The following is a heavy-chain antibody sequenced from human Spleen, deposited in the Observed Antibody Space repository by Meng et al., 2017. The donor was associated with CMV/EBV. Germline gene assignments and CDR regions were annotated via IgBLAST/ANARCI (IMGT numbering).Heavy chain of an antibody. CDR1: TFSSYA. Sequence: TFSSYAMNWVRQAPGKGLEWVSGITGSGVTSYSADSVKGRFTISRDNSKNTLYLDMDSLRAEDTAVYYCAKVTPRYDILTGYLAPADYRGQGTLVTVSS. D-gene: IGHD3-9*01. CDR3: AKVTPRYDILTGYLAPADY. J-gene: IGHJ4*02. CDR2: ITGSGVTS. V-gene: IGHV3-23*01.